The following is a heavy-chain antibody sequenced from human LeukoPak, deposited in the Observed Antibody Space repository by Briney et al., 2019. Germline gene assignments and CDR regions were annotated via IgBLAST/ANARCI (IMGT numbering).Heavy chain of an antibody. V-gene: IGHV4-59*01. CDR3: ARGRYRTIFGVVEPHYFDY. D-gene: IGHD3-3*01. J-gene: IGHJ4*02. Sequence: KASETLSLTCTVSGGSISSYYWSWIRQPPGKGLEWIGYIYYSGSTNYNPSLKSRVTISVDTSKNQFSLKLSSVTAADTAVYYCARGRYRTIFGVVEPHYFDYWGQGTLVTVSS. CDR1: GGSISSYY. CDR2: IYYSGST.